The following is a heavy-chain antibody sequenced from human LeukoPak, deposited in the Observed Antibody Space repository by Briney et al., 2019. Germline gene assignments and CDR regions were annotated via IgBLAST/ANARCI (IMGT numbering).Heavy chain of an antibody. CDR1: GGSISNYY. V-gene: IGHV4-59*01. CDR3: ARGARAPPRPPLSSSVRGPINYYYYMDV. D-gene: IGHD3-10*01. J-gene: IGHJ6*03. Sequence: NSSETLSLTCTVSGGSISNYYWSWIRQPPGKRLEWIGYIYYSGSTNYNPSLKSRVTISVDTSKNQFSLKLSSVTAADTAVYYCARGARAPPRPPLSSSVRGPINYYYYMDVWDKGTTVTVSS. CDR2: IYYSGST.